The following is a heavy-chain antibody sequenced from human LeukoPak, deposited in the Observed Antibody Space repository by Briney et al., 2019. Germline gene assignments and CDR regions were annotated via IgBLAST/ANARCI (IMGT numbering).Heavy chain of an antibody. CDR3: ARLRGHSSEAYYFDY. D-gene: IGHD3-10*01. Sequence: GESLKISCKGSGYSFTSYWISWVRQMPGKGPEWMGRIDPSDSYTNYSPSFQGRVTISADKSISTAYLQWSSLQASDTAMYFCARLRGHSSEAYYFDYWGQGTLVTVSS. J-gene: IGHJ4*02. CDR1: GYSFTSYW. V-gene: IGHV5-10-1*01. CDR2: IDPSDSYT.